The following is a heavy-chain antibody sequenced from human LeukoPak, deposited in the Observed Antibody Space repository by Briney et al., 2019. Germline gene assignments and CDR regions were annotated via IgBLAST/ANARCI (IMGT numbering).Heavy chain of an antibody. CDR2: IYYSGST. V-gene: IGHV4-39*07. D-gene: IGHD6-13*01. Sequence: SETLSLTCTVSGGSISSSSYYWGWIRQPPGKGLEWIGSIYYSGSTYYNPSLKSRVTISVDTPKNQFSLKLSSVTAADTAVYYCARVESSSSWLPSSIDYWGQGTLVTVSS. CDR1: GGSISSSSYY. J-gene: IGHJ4*02. CDR3: ARVESSSSWLPSSIDY.